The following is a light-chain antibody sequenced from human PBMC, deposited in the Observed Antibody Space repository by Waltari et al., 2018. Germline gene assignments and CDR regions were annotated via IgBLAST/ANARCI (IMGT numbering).Light chain of an antibody. V-gene: IGLV2-14*01. CDR2: DVS. Sequence: QSALTQPASVSGSPGQSIAISCTGTSSDVGAYDYVSWYQQYPGKAPKLMIYDVSSRPSGFSDRFSGSKSGNTASLTISGLLAEDEADYYCSSYTSTSTLVVFGGGTQLTVL. CDR3: SSYTSTSTLVV. J-gene: IGLJ2*01. CDR1: SSDVGAYDY.